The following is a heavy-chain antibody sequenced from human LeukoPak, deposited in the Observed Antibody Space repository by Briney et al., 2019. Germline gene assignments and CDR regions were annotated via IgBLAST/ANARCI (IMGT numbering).Heavy chain of an antibody. J-gene: IGHJ4*03. D-gene: IGHD3-10*01. CDR1: GYTFTSYD. Sequence: ASVKVSCKASGYTFTSYDINWLPQATGQGLEWMGWMNPNSGNTVYAQKFQGRVTMTKNTSISTAYKELSIRRSEDTARCYYPKVLYYYGSGTPMGYWGQGTLGTVSS. V-gene: IGHV1-8*01. CDR3: PKVLYYYGSGTPMGY. CDR2: MNPNSGNT.